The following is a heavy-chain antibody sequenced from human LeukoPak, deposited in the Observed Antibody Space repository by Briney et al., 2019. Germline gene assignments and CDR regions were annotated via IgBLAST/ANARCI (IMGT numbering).Heavy chain of an antibody. D-gene: IGHD6-19*01. J-gene: IGHJ4*02. CDR1: GFTFSSYW. Sequence: GGSLRLSCAASGFTFSSYWMSWVRQAPGKGLEWVANIKQDGSEKYYVDSVKGRFSISRDNAKNSLYLQMNSLRAEDTAVYYCARGIGSGWYGSFDYWGQGTLVTVSS. CDR3: ARGIGSGWYGSFDY. V-gene: IGHV3-7*03. CDR2: IKQDGSEK.